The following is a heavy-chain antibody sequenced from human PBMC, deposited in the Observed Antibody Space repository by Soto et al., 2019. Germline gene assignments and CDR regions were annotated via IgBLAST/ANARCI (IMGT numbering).Heavy chain of an antibody. CDR3: ARGLVGATYYYYGMDV. V-gene: IGHV4-34*01. CDR2: INHSGST. D-gene: IGHD1-26*01. Sequence: QVQLQQWGAVLLKPSETLSLTCAVYGGSFSGYYWSWIRQPPGKGLEWIGEINHSGSTNYNPSLKSRVTISVDTSKNQFSLKLSSVTAADTAVYYCARGLVGATYYYYGMDVWGQGTTVTVSS. J-gene: IGHJ6*02. CDR1: GGSFSGYY.